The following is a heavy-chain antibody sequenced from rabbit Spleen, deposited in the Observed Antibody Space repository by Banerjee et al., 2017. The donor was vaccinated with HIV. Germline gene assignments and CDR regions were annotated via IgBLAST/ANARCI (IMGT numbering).Heavy chain of an antibody. Sequence: QEQLVESGGGLVKPEGSLTLTCKASGVSFSSIYWMCWVRQAPGKGLEWVGCIGCGSGRTYYANWAKGRFTISKTSSTTVTLQMTSLTVADTATYFCARDSDDYEGFNPWGPGTLVTV. CDR3: ARDSDDYEGFNP. J-gene: IGHJ2*01. V-gene: IGHV1S45*01. D-gene: IGHD6-1*01. CDR2: IGCGSGRT. CDR1: GVSFSSIYW.